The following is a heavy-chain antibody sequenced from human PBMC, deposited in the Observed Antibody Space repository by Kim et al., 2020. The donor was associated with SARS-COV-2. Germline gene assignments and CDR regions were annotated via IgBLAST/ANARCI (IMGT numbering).Heavy chain of an antibody. CDR3: ARDSNVIAAAHRYYYGMDV. CDR1: GGSISSYY. V-gene: IGHV4-4*07. D-gene: IGHD6-13*01. CDR2: IYTSGST. J-gene: IGHJ6*02. Sequence: SETLSLTCTVSGGSISSYYWSWIRQPAGKGLEWIGRIYTSGSTNYNPSLKSRVTMSVDTSKNQFSLKLSSVTAADTAVYYCARDSNVIAAAHRYYYGMDVWGQGTTVTVSS.